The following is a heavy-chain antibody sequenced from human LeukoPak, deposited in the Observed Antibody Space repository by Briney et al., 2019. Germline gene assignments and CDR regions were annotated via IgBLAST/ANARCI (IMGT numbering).Heavy chain of an antibody. D-gene: IGHD5-12*01. V-gene: IGHV4-4*07. CDR3: ARGGYRGLYLDY. Sequence: SETLSLTCIVSGGSISGYHSTWVRHPAGKGLEWIGRITSSGFTDRSSLTSRVPMSVDTSKKQISLGLTSVAAAGTAVYFCARGGYRGLYLDYWGQGTLVTVSS. J-gene: IGHJ4*02. CDR2: ITSSGFT. CDR1: GGSISGYH.